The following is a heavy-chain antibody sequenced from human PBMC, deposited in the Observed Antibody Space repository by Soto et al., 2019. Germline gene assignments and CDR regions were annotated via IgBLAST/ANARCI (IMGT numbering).Heavy chain of an antibody. V-gene: IGHV4-34*01. CDR3: ATIVVVAATSLVDY. Sequence: PSETLSLTCAVYGGSSSGYYWSWIRQPPGKGLEWIGEINHSGSTNYNPSLKSRVTISVDTSKNQFSLKLSSVTAADTAVYYCATIVVVAATSLVDYWGHGTLVTVS. CDR1: GGSSSGYY. J-gene: IGHJ4*03. D-gene: IGHD2-15*01. CDR2: INHSGST.